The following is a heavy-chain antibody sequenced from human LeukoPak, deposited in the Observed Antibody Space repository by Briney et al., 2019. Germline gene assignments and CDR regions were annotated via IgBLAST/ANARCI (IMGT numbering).Heavy chain of an antibody. CDR2: ISAYNGNT. Sequence: EASVKVSCKASGYTFTSYGISWVRQAPGQGLEWMGWISAYNGNTNYAQKLQGRVTMTTDTSTSTAYMELRSLRSDDTAVYYCARDLSVVGATGAFDIWGQGTMVTVSS. D-gene: IGHD1-26*01. J-gene: IGHJ3*02. CDR1: GYTFTSYG. CDR3: ARDLSVVGATGAFDI. V-gene: IGHV1-18*01.